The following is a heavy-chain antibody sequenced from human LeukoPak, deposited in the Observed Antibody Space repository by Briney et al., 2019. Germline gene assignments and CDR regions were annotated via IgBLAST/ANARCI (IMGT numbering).Heavy chain of an antibody. CDR1: GYTFTSYG. J-gene: IGHJ4*02. D-gene: IGHD3-22*01. V-gene: IGHV1-18*01. CDR3: ARGHSLYYYDSSGYADY. Sequence: VSVKVSCTASGYTFTSYGISWVRQAPGQGLEWMGWISAYNGNTNYAQKLQGRVTMTTDTSTSTAYMELRSLRSDDTAVYYCARGHSLYYYDSSGYADYWGQGTLVTVSS. CDR2: ISAYNGNT.